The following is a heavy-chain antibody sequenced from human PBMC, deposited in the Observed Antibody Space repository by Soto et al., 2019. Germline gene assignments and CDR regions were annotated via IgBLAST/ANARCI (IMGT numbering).Heavy chain of an antibody. CDR2: ISSSSTI. Sequence: VXLRLSCPSSGFTCSRYNMNWVRQAPGKGLEWISYISSSSTIYYADSVKGRFTISRDNAKNSLYLQMNSLRDEDTAVYYCARDGSGSYYTDYWGQGTLVAVS. D-gene: IGHD1-26*01. V-gene: IGHV3-48*02. J-gene: IGHJ4*02. CDR1: GFTCSRYN. CDR3: ARDGSGSYYTDY.